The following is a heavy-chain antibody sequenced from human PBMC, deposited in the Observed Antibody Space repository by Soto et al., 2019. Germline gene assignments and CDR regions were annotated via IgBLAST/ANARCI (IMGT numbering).Heavy chain of an antibody. CDR2: IIPISDTT. V-gene: IGHV1-69*01. CDR3: ARSQGSSTSLEIYYYYYFGMDV. Sequence: QVQLVQSGAEVKKPGSSVKVSCKASGGTFSSYAISWVRQAPGQGLEWMGGIIPISDTTNYAQKFQGRVTTTAYESTSTAYMELSSLRSEDTAVYYCARSQGSSTSLEIYYYYYFGMDVWGQGTTVTVSS. CDR1: GGTFSSYA. D-gene: IGHD2-2*01. J-gene: IGHJ6*02.